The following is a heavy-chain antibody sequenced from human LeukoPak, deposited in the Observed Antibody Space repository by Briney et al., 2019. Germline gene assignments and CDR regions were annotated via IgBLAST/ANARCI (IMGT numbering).Heavy chain of an antibody. V-gene: IGHV4-38-2*02. D-gene: IGHD6-19*01. J-gene: IGHJ4*02. CDR3: ARDSALAQAVMFDY. CDR2: IDHSGST. CDR1: GYSISSDYY. Sequence: SETLSLTCSVSGYSISSDYYWGWIRQPPGKGLEWIGSIDHSGSTYYNPSLKSRVTISVVTSKNHFSLKLRSVTAADTAVYYCARDSALAQAVMFDYWGQGTLVTVSS.